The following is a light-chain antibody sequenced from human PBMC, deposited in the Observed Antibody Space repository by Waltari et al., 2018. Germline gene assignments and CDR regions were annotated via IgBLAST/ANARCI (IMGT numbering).Light chain of an antibody. CDR2: GAF. Sequence: EIVLTQSPGTLSLSPGERATLSCRASQSIGSSLAWYQQRPGQAPRLLIYGAFIRATGVADRFSGSGSGTDFSLTISRLEPEDFAVYYCQHYLRSPVAFGLGTKVEIK. J-gene: IGKJ1*01. V-gene: IGKV3-20*01. CDR1: QSIGSS. CDR3: QHYLRSPVA.